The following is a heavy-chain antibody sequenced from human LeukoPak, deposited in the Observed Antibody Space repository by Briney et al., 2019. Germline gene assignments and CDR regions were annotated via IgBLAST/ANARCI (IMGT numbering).Heavy chain of an antibody. CDR3: ARALSGSRVQGFFPPKIPGANDAFDI. V-gene: IGHV1-46*01. CDR2: INPSGGST. CDR1: GYTFTSYY. Sequence: ASVKVSCEASGYTFTSYYMHWVRQAPGQGLEWMGIINPSGGSTSYAQKFQGRVTTTRDMSTSTVYMELSSLRSEDTAVYYCARALSGSRVQGFFPPKIPGANDAFDIWGQGTMVTVSS. D-gene: IGHD1-26*01. J-gene: IGHJ3*02.